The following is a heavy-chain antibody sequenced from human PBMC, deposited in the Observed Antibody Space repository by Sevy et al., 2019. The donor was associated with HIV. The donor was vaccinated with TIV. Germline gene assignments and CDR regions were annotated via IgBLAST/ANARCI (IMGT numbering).Heavy chain of an antibody. CDR3: AAAAGTDILGYYFDS. D-gene: IGHD6-25*01. Sequence: SETLSLTCTVSGGSVISSRWWSWFRQTPGKGLEWIGDMYHRGTTNYNPSLTGRPIIAVDQSKNQFFLKLTSVISADTAVYYCAAAAGTDILGYYFDSWGQGSLVTVSS. J-gene: IGHJ4*02. CDR1: GGSVISSRW. V-gene: IGHV4-4*02. CDR2: MYHRGTT.